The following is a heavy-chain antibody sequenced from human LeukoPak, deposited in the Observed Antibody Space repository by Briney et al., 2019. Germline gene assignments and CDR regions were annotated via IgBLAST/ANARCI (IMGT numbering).Heavy chain of an antibody. CDR3: ARDSQIYYDSSGYYSGWYFDL. V-gene: IGHV1-46*01. J-gene: IGHJ2*01. Sequence: ASVKVSCKASGYTFTSYYMHWVRQAPGQGLEWMGIINPSGGSTSYAQKFQGRVTMTRDMSTSTVYMELSSLRSEDTAVYYCARDSQIYYDSSGYYSGWYFDLWGRGTLVTVSS. CDR1: GYTFTSYY. CDR2: INPSGGST. D-gene: IGHD3-22*01.